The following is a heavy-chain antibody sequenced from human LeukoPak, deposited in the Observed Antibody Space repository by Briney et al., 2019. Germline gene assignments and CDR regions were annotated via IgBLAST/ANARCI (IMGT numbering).Heavy chain of an antibody. CDR2: ITGSGGST. D-gene: IGHD3-3*01. Sequence: GGSLRLSCAASGFTFSSYGMSWVRQAPGKGLEWVSVITGSGGSTYYADSVKGRFTISRDNSKNTLYLQMNSLRAEDTAVYYCAVTIFGVVIIGGFDYWGQGTLVTVSS. CDR1: GFTFSSYG. V-gene: IGHV3-23*01. J-gene: IGHJ4*02. CDR3: AVTIFGVVIIGGFDY.